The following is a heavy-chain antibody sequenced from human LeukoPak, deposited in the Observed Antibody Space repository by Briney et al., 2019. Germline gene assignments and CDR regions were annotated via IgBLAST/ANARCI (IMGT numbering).Heavy chain of an antibody. J-gene: IGHJ6*02. V-gene: IGHV4-34*01. CDR1: GGSFSGYY. CDR3: ARLLRPGASYYYYYGMDV. Sequence: NSSQTLSLTCAVYGGSFSGYYWSWIRHPPGKGLEWIGEINHSGSTNYNPSLKSRVTISVDTSKNQFSLKLSSVTAADTAVYYCARLLRPGASYYYYYGMDVWGQGTTVTVSS. D-gene: IGHD3-22*01. CDR2: INHSGST.